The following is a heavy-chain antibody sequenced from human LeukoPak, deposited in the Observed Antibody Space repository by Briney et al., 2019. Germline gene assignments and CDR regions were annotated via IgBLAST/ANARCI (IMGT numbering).Heavy chain of an antibody. CDR3: ARGGSYYGPHAFDI. CDR1: GFTVSSNY. D-gene: IGHD1-26*01. Sequence: PGGSLRLSCAASGFTVSSNYMSWVRQAPGKGLEWVSVIYSGGSTYYADSVKGRFTISRDNSKNTLYLQMNSLRAEDTAVYYCARGGSYYGPHAFDIWGQGTMVTVSS. V-gene: IGHV3-66*01. J-gene: IGHJ3*02. CDR2: IYSGGST.